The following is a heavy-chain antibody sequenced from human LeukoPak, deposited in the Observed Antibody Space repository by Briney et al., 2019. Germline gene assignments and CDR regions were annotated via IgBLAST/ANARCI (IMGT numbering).Heavy chain of an antibody. CDR2: IYYSGST. D-gene: IGHD1-26*01. V-gene: IGHV4-39*01. CDR3: ARQVRSVGSEYFQH. Sequence: SDTLSLTCTVSGGSLSSSSYYWGWIRQPPGKGLEWIGSIYYSGSTYYNPSLKSRVTISADTPKNQFSLKLSSVTAADTAVYYCARQVRSVGSEYFQHWGQGTLVTVSS. J-gene: IGHJ1*01. CDR1: GGSLSSSSYY.